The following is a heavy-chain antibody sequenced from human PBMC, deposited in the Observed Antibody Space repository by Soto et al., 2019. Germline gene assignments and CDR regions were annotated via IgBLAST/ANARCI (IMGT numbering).Heavy chain of an antibody. CDR2: INHSGST. D-gene: IGHD3-16*02. CDR1: GGSFSGYY. Sequence: SETLSLTCAVYGGSFSGYYWSWIRQPPGKGLEWIGEINHSGSTNYNPSIKSRVTISVDTSKNQFSLKLSSVTAADTAVYYCARKLYDYVWGSYLTGAFYFQHWGQGTLVTVSS. CDR3: ARKLYDYVWGSYLTGAFYFQH. V-gene: IGHV4-34*01. J-gene: IGHJ1*01.